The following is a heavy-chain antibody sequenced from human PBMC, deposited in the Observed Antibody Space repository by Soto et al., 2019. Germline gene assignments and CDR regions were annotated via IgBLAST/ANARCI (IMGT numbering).Heavy chain of an antibody. V-gene: IGHV4-4*07. D-gene: IGHD4-17*01. CDR1: GGSIGTHY. CDR2: VYISGST. CDR3: ARDPRVTTVTGDAFDI. J-gene: IGHJ3*02. Sequence: QVQLQELGPGLVKPSETLSLTCTVSGGSIGTHYWNWIRQPAGKGLEWIGRVYISGSTDYNPSVKSRVSLSVDTSKNHFSLRLTSVTAADTAVYYCARDPRVTTVTGDAFDIWGQGIMVIVSS.